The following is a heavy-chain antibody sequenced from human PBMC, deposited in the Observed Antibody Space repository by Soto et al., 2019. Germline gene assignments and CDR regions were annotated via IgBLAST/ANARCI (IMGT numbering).Heavy chain of an antibody. V-gene: IGHV3-48*01. CDR3: AREADILNWFDP. Sequence: PSETLSLTCAVYGGSFSGYYWSWVRQAPGKGLEWVSYISSSSSTIYYADSVKGRFTISRDNAKNSLYLQMNSLRAEDTAVYYCAREADILNWFDPWGQGTLVTVSS. D-gene: IGHD3-9*01. CDR2: ISSSSSTI. CDR1: GGSFSGYY. J-gene: IGHJ5*02.